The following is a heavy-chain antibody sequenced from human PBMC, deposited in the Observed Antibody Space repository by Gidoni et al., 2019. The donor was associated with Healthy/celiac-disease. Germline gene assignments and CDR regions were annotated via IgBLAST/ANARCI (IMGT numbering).Heavy chain of an antibody. D-gene: IGHD2-8*02. Sequence: EVQLLESGGGLVQPGGSLRLSCAASGFTFSSYAMSWVRQAPGQGLEWVSALSGSGGRTYYADSVKGRLTISKDNSKNTLYLQMNSLRAEDTAVYYCAKEARLMVYAHHDAFDIWGQGTMVTVSS. CDR1: GFTFSSYA. CDR3: AKEARLMVYAHHDAFDI. V-gene: IGHV3-23*01. CDR2: LSGSGGRT. J-gene: IGHJ3*02.